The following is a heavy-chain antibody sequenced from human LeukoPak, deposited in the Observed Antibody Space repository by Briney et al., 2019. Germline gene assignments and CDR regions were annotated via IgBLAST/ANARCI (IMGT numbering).Heavy chain of an antibody. CDR3: AKDQGYSYGRPDY. CDR1: GFTFSSYS. D-gene: IGHD5-18*01. J-gene: IGHJ4*02. CDR2: ISSSSSYI. V-gene: IGHV3-21*01. Sequence: GGSLRLSCAASGFTFSSYSMNWVRQAPGKGLEWVSSISSSSSYIYYAVSVKGRFTISRDNAKSSLYLQMNSLREEDTAVYFCAKDQGYSYGRPDYWGQGTLVTVSS.